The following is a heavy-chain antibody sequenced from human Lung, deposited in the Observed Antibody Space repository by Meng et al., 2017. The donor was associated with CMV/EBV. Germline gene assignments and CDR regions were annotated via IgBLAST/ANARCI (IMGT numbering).Heavy chain of an antibody. CDR1: GFSFNKYS. Sequence: GESLKISCAASGFSFNKYSFHWVRQAPGQGLEWVSFISSASRSSATSSKFMHYAESGNGRFTIARDNAKNSLYLQMNSLRDEDTAVYYCAREDDLQYVIDVWGRGTTVTVSS. D-gene: IGHD5-24*01. CDR3: AREDDLQYVIDV. V-gene: IGHV3-21*01. CDR2: ISSASRSSATSSKFM. J-gene: IGHJ6*02.